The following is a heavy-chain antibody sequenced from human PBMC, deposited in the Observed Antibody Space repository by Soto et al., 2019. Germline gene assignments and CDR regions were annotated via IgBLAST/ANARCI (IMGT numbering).Heavy chain of an antibody. CDR3: ARRRYNWNIEEGWFDP. CDR2: ISAYNGNT. J-gene: IGHJ5*02. V-gene: IGHV1-18*01. CDR1: GYTFTSYG. D-gene: IGHD1-20*01. Sequence: QVQLVQSGAEVKKPGASVKVSCKASGYTFTSYGISRVRQAPGQGLEWMGWISAYNGNTNYAQKLQGRVTMTTDTSTSTAYMELRSLRSDDTAVYYCARRRYNWNIEEGWFDPWGQGTLVTVSS.